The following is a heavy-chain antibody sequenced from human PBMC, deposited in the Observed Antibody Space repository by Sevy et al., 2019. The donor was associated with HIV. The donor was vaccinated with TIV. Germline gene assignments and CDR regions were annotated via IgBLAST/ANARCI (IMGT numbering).Heavy chain of an antibody. J-gene: IGHJ1*01. Sequence: GGSLRLSCAGSGFTFSRYWMSWLRQAPGKGLEWVAKTNQDGTEKYSIDSVRGRFTVFRDNARNSLYLQMDSLRADDSAVYYCAKELVVGPAEYFHHWGQGTLVTVSS. D-gene: IGHD2-15*01. V-gene: IGHV3-7*04. CDR1: GFTFSRYW. CDR2: TNQDGTEK. CDR3: AKELVVGPAEYFHH.